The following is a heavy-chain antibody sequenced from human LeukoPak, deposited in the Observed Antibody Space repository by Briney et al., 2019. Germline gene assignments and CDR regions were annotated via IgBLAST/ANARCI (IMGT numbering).Heavy chain of an antibody. CDR2: IGTGDDS. CDR3: AREIRETVVTRHYYYGIDV. V-gene: IGHV3-13*01. J-gene: IGHJ6*02. CDR1: GFTFSTYD. Sequence: PGGSLRLSCAASGFTFSTYDMHWVRQVTGKGLEWVSAIGTGDDSYYLGSVKGRFTISRENAKIVLYLQMSSLRAEDTAVYYCAREIRETVVTRHYYYGIDVWGQGTTVTVSS. D-gene: IGHD2-15*01.